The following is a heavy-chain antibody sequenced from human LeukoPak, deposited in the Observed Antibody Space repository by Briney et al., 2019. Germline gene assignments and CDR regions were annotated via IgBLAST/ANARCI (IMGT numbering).Heavy chain of an antibody. D-gene: IGHD5-24*01. V-gene: IGHV4-61*01. CDR2: IYYGGST. CDR3: ARVRRDGYNLSRAFDI. J-gene: IGHJ3*02. CDR1: GGSVSSGSYY. Sequence: SETLSLTCTVSGGSVSSGSYYWSWIRQPPGKGLEWIGYIYYGGSTNYNPSLKSRVTISVDTSKNQFSLKLSSVTAADTAVYYCARVRRDGYNLSRAFDIWGQGTMVTVSS.